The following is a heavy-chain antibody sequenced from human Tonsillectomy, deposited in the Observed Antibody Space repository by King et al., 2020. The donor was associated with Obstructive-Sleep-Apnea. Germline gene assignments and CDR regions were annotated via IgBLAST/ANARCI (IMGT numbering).Heavy chain of an antibody. V-gene: IGHV3-23*04. Sequence: VQLVESGGTLVQPGGSLRLSCAGSGFTFSNYGMSWVRQAPGRGLEWVSSISESGETTNYGDSVKGRITISRDNSKKTLYLEMNSLRAEDTAVYFCVKEPVGVSGDFQYWGQGTLVTVPS. J-gene: IGHJ1*01. D-gene: IGHD3-10*02. CDR1: GFTFSNYG. CDR2: ISESGETT. CDR3: VKEPVGVSGDFQY.